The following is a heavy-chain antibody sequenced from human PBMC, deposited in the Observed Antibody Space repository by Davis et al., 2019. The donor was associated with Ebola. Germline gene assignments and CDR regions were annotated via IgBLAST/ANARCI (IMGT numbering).Heavy chain of an antibody. CDR2: ISGSGGST. Sequence: GESLKISCAASGFTFSSYAMSWVRQAPGKGLEWVSAISGSGGSTYYADSVKGRFTISRDNSKNTLYLQMNSLRAEDTAVYYCAKEAAVVPAAPWYFQHWGQGTLVTVSS. CDR1: GFTFSSYA. D-gene: IGHD2-2*01. J-gene: IGHJ1*01. V-gene: IGHV3-23*01. CDR3: AKEAAVVPAAPWYFQH.